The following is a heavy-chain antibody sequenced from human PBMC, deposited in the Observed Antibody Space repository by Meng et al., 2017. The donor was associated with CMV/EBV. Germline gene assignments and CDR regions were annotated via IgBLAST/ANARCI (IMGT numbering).Heavy chain of an antibody. CDR3: AREVTIFGVALTYYYYGMDV. CDR1: GGSISSSSYY. CDR2: IYYSGST. Sequence: SETLSLTCTVSGGSISSSSYYWGWIRQPPGMGLEWIGSIYYSGSTYYNPSLKSRVTISVDTSKNQFSLKLSSVTAADTAVYYCAREVTIFGVALTYYYYGMDVWGQGTTVTVSS. D-gene: IGHD3-3*01. V-gene: IGHV4-39*07. J-gene: IGHJ6*02.